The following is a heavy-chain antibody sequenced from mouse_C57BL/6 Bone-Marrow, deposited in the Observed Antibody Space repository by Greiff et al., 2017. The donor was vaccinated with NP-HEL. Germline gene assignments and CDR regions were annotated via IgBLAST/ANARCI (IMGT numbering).Heavy chain of an antibody. V-gene: IGHV1-52*01. Sequence: QVQLQQPGAELVRPGSSVKLSCKASGYTFTSYWMHWVKQRPIQGLEWIGNIDPSDSETHYNQKFKDKATLTVDKSSSTAYMQLSSLTSEDSAVYYCASGTTSTTVVEVYAMDYWGQGTSVTVSS. CDR3: ASGTTSTTVVEVYAMDY. CDR2: IDPSDSET. CDR1: GYTFTSYW. J-gene: IGHJ4*01. D-gene: IGHD1-1*01.